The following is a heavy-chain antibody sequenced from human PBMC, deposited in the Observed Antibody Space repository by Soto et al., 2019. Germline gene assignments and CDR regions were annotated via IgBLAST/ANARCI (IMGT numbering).Heavy chain of an antibody. CDR3: ARVDSSGWAEYFQH. V-gene: IGHV1-8*01. J-gene: IGHJ1*01. CDR1: GYTFTSYD. D-gene: IGHD6-19*01. CDR2: MNPNSGNT. Sequence: ASVKVSCKASGYTFTSYDINWVRQATGQGLEWMGWMNPNSGNTGYAQKFQGWVTMTRDTSISTAYMELSRLRSDDTAVYYCARVDSSGWAEYFQHWGQGTLVTVSS.